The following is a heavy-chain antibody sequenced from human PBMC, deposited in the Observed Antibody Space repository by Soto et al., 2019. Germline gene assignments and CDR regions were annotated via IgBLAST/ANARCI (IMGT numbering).Heavy chain of an antibody. Sequence: GGSLRLSCAASGFTFSSYAMHWVRQAPGKGLEWVAVISYDGSNKYYADSVKGRFTISRDNSKNTLYLQMNSLRAEDTAVYYCARGPRGYCSGGSCPGHYGMDVWGQGTTVTVSS. J-gene: IGHJ6*02. V-gene: IGHV3-30-3*01. CDR1: GFTFSSYA. D-gene: IGHD2-15*01. CDR2: ISYDGSNK. CDR3: ARGPRGYCSGGSCPGHYGMDV.